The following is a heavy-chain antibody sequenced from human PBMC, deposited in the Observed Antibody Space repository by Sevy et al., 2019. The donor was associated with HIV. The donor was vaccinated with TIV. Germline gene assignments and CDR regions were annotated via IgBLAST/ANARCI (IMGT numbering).Heavy chain of an antibody. CDR2: VYHTGST. D-gene: IGHD3-22*01. CDR1: GVSVSSDTYY. J-gene: IGHJ4*02. CDR3: VREHYLFDKSGYYWDY. V-gene: IGHV4-61*01. Sequence: SETLSLTCAVSGVSVSSDTYYWSWIRQPPGKGLEWIGYVYHTGSTSYSPSFKSRVTISVDTSKNQFSLRLFSVAAADTAVYYCVREHYLFDKSGYYWDYWGQGALVTVSS.